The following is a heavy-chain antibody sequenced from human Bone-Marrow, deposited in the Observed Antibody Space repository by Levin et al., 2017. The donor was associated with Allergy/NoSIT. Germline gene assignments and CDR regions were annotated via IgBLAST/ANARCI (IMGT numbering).Heavy chain of an antibody. J-gene: IGHJ4*02. CDR3: ARDLSYSSSWYFGY. V-gene: IGHV3-33*01. CDR2: IWYDGSNK. D-gene: IGHD6-13*01. Sequence: GESLKISCAASGFTFSSYGMHWVRQAPGKGLEWVAVIWYDGSNKYYADSVKGRFTISRDNSKNTLYLQMNSLRAEDTAVYYCARDLSYSSSWYFGYWGQGTLVTVSS. CDR1: GFTFSSYG.